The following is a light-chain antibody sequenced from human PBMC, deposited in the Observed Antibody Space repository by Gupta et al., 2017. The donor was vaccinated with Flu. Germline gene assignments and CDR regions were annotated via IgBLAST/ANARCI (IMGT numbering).Light chain of an antibody. CDR2: GNS. J-gene: IGLJ1*01. CDR1: SSNIGSNN. CDR3: AAWDDSLNGHYV. V-gene: IGLV1-44*01. Sequence: QSVLAQPPSASAPPGQRVTISCSGSSSNIGSNNVNWYQQVPGTAPKLLIYGNSQRPSGGPDRFSGSKSGTSASLAISGLQSEDEADYYCAAWDDSLNGHYVFGTGTKVTAL.